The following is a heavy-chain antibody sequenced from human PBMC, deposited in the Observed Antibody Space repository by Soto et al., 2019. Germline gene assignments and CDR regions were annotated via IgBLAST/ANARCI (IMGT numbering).Heavy chain of an antibody. Sequence: QVQLQESGPGLVKPSQTLSLTCTVSGGSISSGDYSWSLIRQPPGKGLEWIGYIYYSGSTYYNPSLKSRVTISVDTSKNKFSLKLSSVSAADTAVYYCATRPSYDSSGLPGDWGQGTLVTVSS. V-gene: IGHV4-30-4*01. CDR2: IYYSGST. D-gene: IGHD3-22*01. CDR1: GGSISSGDYS. CDR3: ATRPSYDSSGLPGD. J-gene: IGHJ4*02.